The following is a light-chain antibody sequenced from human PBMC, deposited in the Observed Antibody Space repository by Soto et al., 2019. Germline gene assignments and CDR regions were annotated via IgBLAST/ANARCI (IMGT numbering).Light chain of an antibody. V-gene: IGKV1-5*01. CDR1: QTISSG. Sequence: DIQLTQSPSTLSGSVGDRVTLTCLASQTISSGLAWYQQKPGKAPNLLIFDASTLESGVPSRFSGSGSGTTFTLTISSLQSDDFATYYCLQYNGYYRTFGQGTKVDIK. J-gene: IGKJ1*01. CDR3: LQYNGYYRT. CDR2: DAS.